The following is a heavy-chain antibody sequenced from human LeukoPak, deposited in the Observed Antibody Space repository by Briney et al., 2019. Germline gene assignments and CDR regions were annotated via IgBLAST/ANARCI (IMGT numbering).Heavy chain of an antibody. D-gene: IGHD3-22*01. CDR3: AKGSMIVVVITDY. CDR1: GFTFSSYS. J-gene: IGHJ4*02. V-gene: IGHV3-21*04. CDR2: ISSSSSYI. Sequence: GGSLRLSCAASGFTFSSYSMNWVRQAPGKGLEWVSSISSSSSYIYYADSVKGRFTISRDNAKNSLYLQMNSLRAEDTAVYYCAKGSMIVVVITDYWGQGTLVTVSS.